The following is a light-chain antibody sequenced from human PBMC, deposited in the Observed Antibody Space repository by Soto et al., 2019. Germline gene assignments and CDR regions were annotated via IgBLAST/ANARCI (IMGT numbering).Light chain of an antibody. V-gene: IGLV2-23*01. CDR1: SSDVGSYNL. CDR2: EGI. J-gene: IGLJ3*02. Sequence: QSALTQPASVSGSPGQSITISCTGTSSDVGSYNLVSWYQQHPGKAPKLMISEGIKRPSGISNRFSGSKSGNTASLTISGLQAEDEADYYCCSYAGSSTVVFGGGTKLTVL. CDR3: CSYAGSSTVV.